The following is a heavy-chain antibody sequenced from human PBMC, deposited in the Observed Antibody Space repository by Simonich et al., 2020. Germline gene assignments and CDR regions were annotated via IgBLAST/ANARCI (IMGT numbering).Heavy chain of an antibody. V-gene: IGHV4-34*01. Sequence: QVQLQQWGAGLLKPSETLSLTCAVYGGSFSGYYWSWIRQPPGKGLEWIGEINHSVVTNYKPARKSQVTISLDTDRNQFYLKLSSVTAADTAVYYLAGCGLVNYDILTGYHNWFDPWGQGTLVTVSS. J-gene: IGHJ5*02. D-gene: IGHD3-9*01. CDR1: GGSFSGYY. CDR2: INHSVVT. CDR3: AGCGLVNYDILTGYHNWFDP.